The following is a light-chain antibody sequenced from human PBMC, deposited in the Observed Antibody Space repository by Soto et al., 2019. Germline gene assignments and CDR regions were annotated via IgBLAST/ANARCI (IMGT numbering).Light chain of an antibody. Sequence: EIVLTQSPGTLSLSPGEKATLSCRASQCVTTTYLAWYQQKPGQAPRLLIYNIDSRAAGIPDRFSGSGSGTDFTLSINRLEPEDFAVYYWQHYGSLPRTFGQGTKVEI. CDR3: QHYGSLPRT. J-gene: IGKJ2*02. V-gene: IGKV3-20*01. CDR1: QCVTTTY. CDR2: NID.